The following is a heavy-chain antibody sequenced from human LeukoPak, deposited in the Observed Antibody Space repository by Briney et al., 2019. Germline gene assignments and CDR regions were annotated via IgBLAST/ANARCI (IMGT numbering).Heavy chain of an antibody. V-gene: IGHV3-21*01. D-gene: IGHD6-19*01. Sequence: GGSLRLSCAASGFTFSSYSMNWVRQAPGKGLEWVSSISSSSSYIYYADSVKGRFTISRDNAKNSLYPQMNSLRAEDTAVYYCARESRAVAGTLIVYWGQGTLVTVSS. CDR1: GFTFSSYS. J-gene: IGHJ4*02. CDR2: ISSSSSYI. CDR3: ARESRAVAGTLIVY.